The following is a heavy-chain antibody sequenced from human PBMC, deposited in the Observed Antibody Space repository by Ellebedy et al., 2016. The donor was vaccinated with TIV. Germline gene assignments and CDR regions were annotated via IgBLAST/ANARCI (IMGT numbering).Heavy chain of an antibody. J-gene: IGHJ4*02. V-gene: IGHV4-59*08. CDR3: ARRGGDGYNGYYFDY. CDR1: GGSISSYY. Sequence: SETLSLTCTVSGGSISSYYWSWIRQPPGKGLEWIGYIYYSGSTNYNPSLKSRVTISVDTSKNQFSLKLSSVTAADTAVYYCARRGGDGYNGYYFDYWGQGTLVTVSS. D-gene: IGHD5-24*01. CDR2: IYYSGST.